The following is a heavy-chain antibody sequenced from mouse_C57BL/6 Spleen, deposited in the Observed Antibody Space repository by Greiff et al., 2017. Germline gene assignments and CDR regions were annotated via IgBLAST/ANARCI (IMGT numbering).Heavy chain of an antibody. CDR3: ASFYDYDGGYYAMDY. D-gene: IGHD2-4*01. J-gene: IGHJ4*01. CDR1: GYSITSGYY. V-gene: IGHV3-6*01. Sequence: EVKLEESGPGLVKPSQSLSLTCSVTGYSITSGYYWNWIRQFPGNKLEWMGYISYDGSNNYNPSLKNRISITRDTSKNQFFLKLNSVTTEDTATYYCASFYDYDGGYYAMDYWGQGTSVTVSS. CDR2: ISYDGSN.